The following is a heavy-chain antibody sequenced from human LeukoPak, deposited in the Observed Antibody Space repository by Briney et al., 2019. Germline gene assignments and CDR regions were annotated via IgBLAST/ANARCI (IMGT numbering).Heavy chain of an antibody. V-gene: IGHV4-4*07. J-gene: IGHJ3*02. D-gene: IGHD3-3*01. CDR3: ARDRDYDFWSGSDAFDI. Sequence: SETLSLTCTVSGGSISSYYWSWIRQPAGKGLEWIGRIYTSGSTNYNPSLKSRVIISVDTSKNQFSLKLSSVTAADTAVYYCARDRDYDFWSGSDAFDIWGQGTMVTVSS. CDR1: GGSISSYY. CDR2: IYTSGST.